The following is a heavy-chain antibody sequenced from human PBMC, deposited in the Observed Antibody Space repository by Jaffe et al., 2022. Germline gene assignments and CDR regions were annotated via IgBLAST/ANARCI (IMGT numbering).Heavy chain of an antibody. Sequence: EVQLVESGGGLVQPGRSLRLSCTASGFTFGDYAMSWVRQAPGKGLEWVGFIRSKAYGGTTEYAASVKGRFTISRDDSKSIAYLQMNSLKTEDTAVYYCTRDDRGWNAGSGPQGGWFDPWGQGTLVTVSS. D-gene: IGHD3-10*01. V-gene: IGHV3-49*04. CDR2: IRSKAYGGTT. J-gene: IGHJ5*02. CDR3: TRDDRGWNAGSGPQGGWFDP. CDR1: GFTFGDYA.